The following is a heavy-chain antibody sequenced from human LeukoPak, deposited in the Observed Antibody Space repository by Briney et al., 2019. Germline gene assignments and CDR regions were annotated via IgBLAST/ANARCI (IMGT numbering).Heavy chain of an antibody. CDR1: GFTFSSYS. CDR2: IWYDGSNK. CDR3: ARDARAPYYYDSSGYPNYYYYYGMDV. Sequence: PGGSLRLSCAASGFTFSSYSMNWVRQAPGKGLEWVAVIWYDGSNKYYADSVKGRFTISRDNSKNTLYLQVNSLRAEDTAVYYCARDARAPYYYDSSGYPNYYYYYGMDVWGQGTTVTVS. D-gene: IGHD3-22*01. V-gene: IGHV3-33*08. J-gene: IGHJ6*02.